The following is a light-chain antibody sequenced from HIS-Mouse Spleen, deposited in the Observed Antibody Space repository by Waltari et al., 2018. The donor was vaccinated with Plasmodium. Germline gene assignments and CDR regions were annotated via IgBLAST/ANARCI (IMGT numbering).Light chain of an antibody. Sequence: EIVMTQSPATMSVSPGERATLSCRASQSVSSNLAGYQQKPGQAPRLLIYGASTRATVIPARFSGSWSGTEFTLTISSLQSEDFAVYYCQQYNNWSFTFGPGTKVDIK. V-gene: IGKV3-15*01. CDR2: GAS. CDR1: QSVSSN. CDR3: QQYNNWSFT. J-gene: IGKJ3*01.